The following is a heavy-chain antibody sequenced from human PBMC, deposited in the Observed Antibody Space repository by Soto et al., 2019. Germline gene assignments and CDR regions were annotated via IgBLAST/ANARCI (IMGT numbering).Heavy chain of an antibody. J-gene: IGHJ6*02. V-gene: IGHV1-69*01. Sequence: QVRLVQSGAEVKQPGSSVKVSCKSSGGTFRTYGITGVRQAPGLGLEWMGGIIPIFARADYAQKFQGRVTTTADYSASTAYMELSSLRSEGTAVYYCARDEYSRASSGRDFYYGLDVWGQGTTITVSS. D-gene: IGHD3-10*01. CDR1: GGTFRTYG. CDR2: IIPIFARA. CDR3: ARDEYSRASSGRDFYYGLDV.